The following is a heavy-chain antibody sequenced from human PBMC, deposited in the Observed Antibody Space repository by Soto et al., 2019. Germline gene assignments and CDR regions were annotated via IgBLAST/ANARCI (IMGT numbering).Heavy chain of an antibody. CDR3: AQRPRGYSYHFEY. V-gene: IGHV2-5*02. J-gene: IGHJ4*02. D-gene: IGHD5-18*01. CDR2: IYWDDDE. CDR1: GFSLSTRGVG. Sequence: QITLKESGPTLVKPTQTLTLTCTFSGFSLSTRGVGVGWFRQPPGKALEWLALIYWDDDEGYSPSLKSRLTITKDTSKNPLVLTMANMDPVATATYYCAQRPRGYSYHFEYWGQGTLVTVSS.